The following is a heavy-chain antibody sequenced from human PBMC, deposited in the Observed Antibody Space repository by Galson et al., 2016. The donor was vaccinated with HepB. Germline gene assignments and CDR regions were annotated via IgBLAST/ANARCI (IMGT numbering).Heavy chain of an antibody. CDR1: GFIFSQHG. Sequence: SLRLSCAASGFIFSQHGMNWVRQAPGKGLEWVSSISFNDHIFSSDSVKGRFTISRDNAKNSLYLQMNSLRAEDTAVYYCARGDSVEVATPRGSTHYYYGMDVWGQGTTVTVSS. CDR3: ARGDSVEVATPRGSTHYYYGMDV. CDR2: ISFNDHI. D-gene: IGHD2-15*01. V-gene: IGHV3-69-1*01. J-gene: IGHJ6*02.